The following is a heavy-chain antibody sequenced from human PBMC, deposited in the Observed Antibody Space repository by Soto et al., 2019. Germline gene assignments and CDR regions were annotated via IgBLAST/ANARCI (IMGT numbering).Heavy chain of an antibody. CDR3: ARESKKRYSSSPPFDY. CDR2: INHSGST. D-gene: IGHD6-6*01. Sequence: LPETLSLTCAVYGGSFSGYYWSWIRQPPGKGLEWIGEINHSGSTNYNPSLKSRVTISVDTSKNQFSLKLSSVTAADTAVYYCARESKKRYSSSPPFDYWGQGTLVTVSS. V-gene: IGHV4-34*01. J-gene: IGHJ4*02. CDR1: GGSFSGYY.